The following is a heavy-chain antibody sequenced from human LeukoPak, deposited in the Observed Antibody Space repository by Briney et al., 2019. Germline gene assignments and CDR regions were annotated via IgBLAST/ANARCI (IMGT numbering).Heavy chain of an antibody. J-gene: IGHJ5*02. CDR2: IIPIFGTA. CDR3: ARVRFGHYDYVWGSYRPPHWFDP. D-gene: IGHD3-16*02. V-gene: IGHV1-69*05. CDR1: GGTFSSYA. Sequence: GASVKVSCKASGGTFSSYAISWVRQAPGQGLEWMGRIIPIFGTANYAQKFQGRVTITTDESTSTAYMELSSLRSEDTAVYYCARVRFGHYDYVWGSYRPPHWFDPWGQGTLVTVSS.